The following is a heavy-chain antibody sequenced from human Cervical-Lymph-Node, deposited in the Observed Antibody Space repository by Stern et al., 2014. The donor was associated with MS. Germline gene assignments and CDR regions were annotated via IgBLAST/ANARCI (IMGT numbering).Heavy chain of an antibody. CDR1: GFSLSTSGMC. V-gene: IGHV2-70*01. Sequence: QVTLKESGPALVKPTQTLTLTCTFSGFSLSTSGMCVSWIRQPPGKALECLALIDWDDDKYYSTSLKTRLTISKDTSKNQVVLTMTNMDPVDTATYYCARIRDSSGWYYFDYWGQGTLVTVSS. CDR3: ARIRDSSGWYYFDY. CDR2: IDWDDDK. D-gene: IGHD6-19*01. J-gene: IGHJ4*02.